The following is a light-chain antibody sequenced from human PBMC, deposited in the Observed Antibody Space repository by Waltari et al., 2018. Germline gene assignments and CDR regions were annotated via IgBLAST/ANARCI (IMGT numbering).Light chain of an antibody. CDR1: RTNIGAGND. CDR3: QSYDNSLSGYV. CDR2: GNT. J-gene: IGLJ1*01. V-gene: IGLV1-40*01. Sequence: QSVLTQPPSVSGAPGQRVTISCSGSRTNIGAGNDVHRYQQLPGTAPKLLIYGNTNRPSGVPDRFSGSKSGTSASLAITGLQADDEADYYCQSYDNSLSGYVFGTGTKVTVL.